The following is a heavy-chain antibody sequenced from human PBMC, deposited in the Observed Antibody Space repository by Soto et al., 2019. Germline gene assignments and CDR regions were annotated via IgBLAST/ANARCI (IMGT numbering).Heavy chain of an antibody. D-gene: IGHD2-21*02. CDR2: ISGSGGSA. Sequence: GGSLRLSCAASGFTFSSYAMSWVRQAPGEGLEWVSVISGSGGSAYYADSVKGRFTFSRDNSKNKLYLQMNSLRAEDAAVYYCARHPKNVLTSYFDYWGQGTLVTVSS. CDR3: ARHPKNVLTSYFDY. V-gene: IGHV3-23*01. J-gene: IGHJ4*02. CDR1: GFTFSSYA.